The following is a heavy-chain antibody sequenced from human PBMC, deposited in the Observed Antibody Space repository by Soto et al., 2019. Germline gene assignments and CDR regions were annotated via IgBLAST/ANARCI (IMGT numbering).Heavy chain of an antibody. D-gene: IGHD2-21*02. Sequence: SETLSLTCAVYGGSFSGYYWSWIRQPPGKGLEWIGEINHSGSTNYNPSLKSRVTISVDTSKNQFSLKLSSVTAADTAVYYCARGRYRVVVTAIPTYYYYGMDVWGRGTTVTVSS. CDR2: INHSGST. J-gene: IGHJ6*02. CDR3: ARGRYRVVVTAIPTYYYYGMDV. CDR1: GGSFSGYY. V-gene: IGHV4-34*01.